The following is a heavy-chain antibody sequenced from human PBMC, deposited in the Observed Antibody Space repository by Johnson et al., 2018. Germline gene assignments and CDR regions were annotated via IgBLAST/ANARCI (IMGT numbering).Heavy chain of an antibody. D-gene: IGHD3-3*01. CDR1: GYTFTSYY. V-gene: IGHV1-46*01. Sequence: QVQLVQSGAEVKKPGASGKVSCKASGYTFTSYYLHWVRQAPGQGLEWMGIINPRGGSTSYAQKFQGRVTMTRDTSTSTVYMELSSLRSEDTAVYYCARQGVDSTGAFDIWGQGTMVTVSS. CDR2: INPRGGST. CDR3: ARQGVDSTGAFDI. J-gene: IGHJ3*02.